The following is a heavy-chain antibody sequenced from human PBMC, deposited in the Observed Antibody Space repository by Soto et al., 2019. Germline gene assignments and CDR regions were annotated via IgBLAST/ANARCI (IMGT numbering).Heavy chain of an antibody. CDR2: IWYDGSNK. J-gene: IGHJ5*02. Sequence: QVQLVESGGGVVQPGRSLRLSCAASGFTFSSYGMHWVRQAPGKGLEWVAVIWYDGSNKYYADSVKGRFTISRDNSKNTLYLQMTSLSAEDTAVYYCASWRLQGFDAWGQGTLGTVSS. D-gene: IGHD4-4*01. CDR1: GFTFSSYG. CDR3: ASWRLQGFDA. V-gene: IGHV3-33*01.